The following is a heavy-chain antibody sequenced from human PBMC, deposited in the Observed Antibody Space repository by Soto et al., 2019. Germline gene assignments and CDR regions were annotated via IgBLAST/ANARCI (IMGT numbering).Heavy chain of an antibody. CDR1: GFTLSSSA. Sequence: SVKVSCKASGFTLSSSALQWVRQARGQRLEWIGWIAVGSGNTNYAQKFQERVTITRDMSTSIAYMELNSLRSDDTAVYYCAARRGRDHYMDVWGKGTTGTVS. CDR2: IAVGSGNT. D-gene: IGHD2-15*01. J-gene: IGHJ6*03. V-gene: IGHV1-58*01. CDR3: AARRGRDHYMDV.